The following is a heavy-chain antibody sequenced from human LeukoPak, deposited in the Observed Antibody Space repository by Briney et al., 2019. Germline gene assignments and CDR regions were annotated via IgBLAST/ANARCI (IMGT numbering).Heavy chain of an antibody. V-gene: IGHV4-59*11. J-gene: IGHJ1*01. CDR3: ARGNHYYDSSAYLAWESFQH. D-gene: IGHD3-22*01. CDR2: VYDIGST. Sequence: PSETLSLTCTVSGGSIGSHYWTWIRQTPGKGLEWIGYVYDIGSTNYNPSLKSRVTISVDTSKNQFSLKLSSVTAADTAVYYCARGNHYYDSSAYLAWESFQHWGQGTLVTVSS. CDR1: GGSIGSHY.